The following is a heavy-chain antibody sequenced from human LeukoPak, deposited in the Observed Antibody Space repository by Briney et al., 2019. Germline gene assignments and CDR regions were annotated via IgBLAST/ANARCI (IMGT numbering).Heavy chain of an antibody. CDR3: ARMSWLLQGGFDH. CDR1: GDSVSSNSAS. J-gene: IGHJ4*02. Sequence: PSQTLSLTCAILGDSVSSNSASWNWIRQSPSRGLEWLGRTYYRSEWYIDYAVSVKSRMVINPDTSKNQFSLQLNSVTDEDTAIYYCARMSWLLQGGFDHWGQGTLVTVSS. CDR2: TYYRSEWYI. V-gene: IGHV6-1*01. D-gene: IGHD5-24*01.